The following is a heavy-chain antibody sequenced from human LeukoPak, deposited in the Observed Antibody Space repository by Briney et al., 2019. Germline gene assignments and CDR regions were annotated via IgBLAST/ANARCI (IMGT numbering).Heavy chain of an antibody. D-gene: IGHD3-16*01. CDR3: ARGGGLDV. CDR2: INHNGNVN. J-gene: IGHJ6*02. CDR1: GFTFSSYW. Sequence: GGSLRLSCAASGFTFSSYWMNWARQAPGKGLEWVASINHNGNVNYYVDSVKGRFTISRANAKNSLYLQMSNLRAEDTAVYFCARGGGLDVWGQGATVTVSS. V-gene: IGHV3-7*03.